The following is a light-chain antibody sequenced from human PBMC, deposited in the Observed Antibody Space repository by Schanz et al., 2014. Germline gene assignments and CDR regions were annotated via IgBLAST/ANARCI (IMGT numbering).Light chain of an antibody. Sequence: DIQMTQSPSTLSASVGDRVTVTCRASQSIVSRLAWYQQKPGKAPKLLIYDASSLESGVPSRFSGSGSGTEFTLSISSLQPDDFATYYCQQYYSYSFTFGGGTKVEI. J-gene: IGKJ4*01. CDR3: QQYYSYSFT. CDR2: DAS. CDR1: QSIVSR. V-gene: IGKV1-5*01.